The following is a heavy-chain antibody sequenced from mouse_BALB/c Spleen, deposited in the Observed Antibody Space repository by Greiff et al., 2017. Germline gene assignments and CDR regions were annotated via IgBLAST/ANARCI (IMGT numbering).Heavy chain of an antibody. D-gene: IGHD1-2*01. CDR1: GFTFSSYA. CDR3: ARPIRGYFDV. J-gene: IGHJ1*01. CDR2: ISSGGST. Sequence: KVEESGGGLVKPGGSLKLSCAASGFTFSSYAMSWVRQTPEKRLEWVASISSGGSTYYPDSVKGRFTISRDNARNILYLQMSSLRSEDTAMYYCARPIRGYFDVWGAGTTVTVSS. V-gene: IGHV5-6-5*01.